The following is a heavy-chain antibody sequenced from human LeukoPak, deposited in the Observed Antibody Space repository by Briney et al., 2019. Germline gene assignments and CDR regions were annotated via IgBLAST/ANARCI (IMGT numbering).Heavy chain of an antibody. CDR1: GFTFSSYS. CDR3: ARDRSGDCGGDCYLPDAFDI. J-gene: IGHJ3*02. V-gene: IGHV3-48*04. Sequence: PGGSLRLSCAASGFTFSSYSMNWVRQAPWKGLEWVSYISSSSSTIYYADSVKGRFTISRDNAKNSLYLQMNSLRAEDTAVYYCARDRSGDCGGDCYLPDAFDIWGQGTMVTVSS. D-gene: IGHD2-21*02. CDR2: ISSSSSTI.